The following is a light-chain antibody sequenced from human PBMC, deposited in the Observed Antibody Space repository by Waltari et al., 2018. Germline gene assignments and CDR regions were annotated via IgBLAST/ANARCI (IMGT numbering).Light chain of an antibody. V-gene: IGLV1-47*01. J-gene: IGLJ3*02. CDR1: RSNIGSNY. CDR3: AAWDDSLSGRV. Sequence: QSVLTQPPSASGTPGQRVTISCSGTRSNIGSNYLYWYQQLPGTAPQLLIYRNNQRPSGVPDRFSGSKSGTSASLAISGLRSEDEADYYCAAWDDSLSGRVFGGGTKVTVL. CDR2: RNN.